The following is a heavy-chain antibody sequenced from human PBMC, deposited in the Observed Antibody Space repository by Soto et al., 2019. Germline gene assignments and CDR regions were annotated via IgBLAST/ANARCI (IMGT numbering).Heavy chain of an antibody. V-gene: IGHV1-18*01. D-gene: IGHD2-15*01. Sequence: QVQLVQSGAEVKKPGASVKVSCKASGYTFTSYGISWVRQAPGQGLDWMGWISAYNGKKKYAQDFQGRVTMTTNTSTSTAYMELRSLKSDDTAVYYCARFSGGSYNTYYFYYGMYVWGQGTTVNDSS. CDR1: GYTFTSYG. CDR3: ARFSGGSYNTYYFYYGMYV. J-gene: IGHJ6*02. CDR2: ISAYNGKK.